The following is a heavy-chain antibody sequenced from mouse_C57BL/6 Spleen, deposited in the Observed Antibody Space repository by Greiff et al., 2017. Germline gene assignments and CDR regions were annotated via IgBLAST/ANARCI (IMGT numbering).Heavy chain of an antibody. V-gene: IGHV1-50*01. CDR1: GYTFTSYW. Sequence: QVQLQQPGAELVKPGASVKLSCKASGYTFTSYWMQWVKQRPGQGLEWIGEIDPSDSYTKYNQKFKGKATLTVDTSASTAYMQLSSLTSYDSAVDYCAIRGDYYGSTLDYWGQGTTLTVSS. D-gene: IGHD1-1*01. J-gene: IGHJ2*01. CDR2: IDPSDSYT. CDR3: AIRGDYYGSTLDY.